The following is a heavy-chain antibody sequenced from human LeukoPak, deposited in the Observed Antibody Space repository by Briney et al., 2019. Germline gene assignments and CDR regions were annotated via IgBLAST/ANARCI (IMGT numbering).Heavy chain of an antibody. D-gene: IGHD3-3*01. CDR2: INPNTGGT. CDR3: AGGVTIRNGY. Sequence: GASVKVSCKASGYTFTGYFIHWVRQAPGQGLEWMGWINPNTGGTKYEQKFQGRVTMTKDTSITTAYMELSRLGSDDTAVYYCAGGVTIRNGYGGQGTLVTVSS. CDR1: GYTFTGYF. V-gene: IGHV1-2*02. J-gene: IGHJ4*02.